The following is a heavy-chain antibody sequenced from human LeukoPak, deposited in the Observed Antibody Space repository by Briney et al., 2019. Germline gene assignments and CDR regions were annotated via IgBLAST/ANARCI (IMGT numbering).Heavy chain of an antibody. CDR3: ARVGSGLSAFDY. J-gene: IGHJ4*02. CDR2: IYYSGST. D-gene: IGHD3-10*01. Sequence: SETLSLTCTVSGGSIAIYYWSWIRQPPGKGLEYIGYIYYSGSTNYNPSLKSRVTISVDTSKNRFSLQLSSVTAADTAVYYCARVGSGLSAFDYWGQGSLVTISS. V-gene: IGHV4-59*01. CDR1: GGSIAIYY.